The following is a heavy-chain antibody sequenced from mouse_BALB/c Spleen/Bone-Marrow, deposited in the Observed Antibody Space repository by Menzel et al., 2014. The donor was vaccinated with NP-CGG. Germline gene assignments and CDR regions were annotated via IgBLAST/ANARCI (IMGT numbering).Heavy chain of an antibody. V-gene: IGHV7-3*02. J-gene: IGHJ3*01. D-gene: IGHD1-2*01. CDR3: AIDYYGFFAY. Sequence: EVMLVESGRGLVQPGGSLRLSSASSGFTFTDYYMSWVRQPPGKALEWLGFIRNKANGYTTEYSASVKGRFTISRDNSQSILYLQMNALRADDSAAYYCAIDYYGFFAYWGHGTLGTISA. CDR1: GFTFTDYY. CDR2: IRNKANGYTT.